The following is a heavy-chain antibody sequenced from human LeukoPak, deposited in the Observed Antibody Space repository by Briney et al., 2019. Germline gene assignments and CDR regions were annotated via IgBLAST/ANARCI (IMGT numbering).Heavy chain of an antibody. CDR3: AREGVNGGNYPEYYFDY. CDR1: GGTFSSYA. CDR2: IIPIFGTA. D-gene: IGHD4-23*01. J-gene: IGHJ4*02. V-gene: IGHV1-69*05. Sequence: SVKVSCKASGGTFSSYAISWVRQAPGQGLEWMGGIIPIFGTANYAQKFQGRVTITTDESTSTAYMELSSLRSEDTAVYYCAREGVNGGNYPEYYFDYWGQGTLVTVSS.